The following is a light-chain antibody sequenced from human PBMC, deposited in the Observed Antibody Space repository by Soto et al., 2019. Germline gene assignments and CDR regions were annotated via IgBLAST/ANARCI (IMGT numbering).Light chain of an antibody. CDR1: QGIRDF. CDR3: QQFNVYPLT. Sequence: DIQLTQSPSFRSASLGDGVTITCRASQGIRDFLAWFQQKPGKAPKLLIYAASTLQAGVPTRFSGFASGTEFTLTISNLQPADSATYYCQQFNVYPLTFGGGTKVEIK. J-gene: IGKJ4*01. CDR2: AAS. V-gene: IGKV1-9*01.